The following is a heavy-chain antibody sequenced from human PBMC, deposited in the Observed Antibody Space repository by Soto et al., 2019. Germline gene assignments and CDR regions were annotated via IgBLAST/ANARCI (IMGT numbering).Heavy chain of an antibody. CDR2: TYPGGTT. CDR3: TREFRTSGSRDAVDI. D-gene: IGHD1-26*01. CDR1: GFTVSSNY. V-gene: IGHV3-66*01. J-gene: IGHJ3*02. Sequence: EVQLVESGGGLVQPGGSLRLSCAASGFTVSSNYMSWVRQAPGRGLEWVSVTYPGGTTHYADSVKGRFTISRDNSKNTMDLQMNSQRADDTAMYYCTREFRTSGSRDAVDIWGQGTVVTVSS.